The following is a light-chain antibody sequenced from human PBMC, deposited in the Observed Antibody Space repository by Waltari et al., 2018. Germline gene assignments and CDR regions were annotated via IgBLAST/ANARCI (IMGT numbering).Light chain of an antibody. Sequence: QSALTQPPSASGSPGQSVTISCPATSSDVGGYNYVHWYQQHPGKAPKLMIYEVSKRPSGVPDRFSGSKSGNTASLTVSGLQAEDEADYYCSSYAGSNNYVFGTGTKVTVL. CDR1: SSDVGGYNY. CDR2: EVS. V-gene: IGLV2-8*01. CDR3: SSYAGSNNYV. J-gene: IGLJ1*01.